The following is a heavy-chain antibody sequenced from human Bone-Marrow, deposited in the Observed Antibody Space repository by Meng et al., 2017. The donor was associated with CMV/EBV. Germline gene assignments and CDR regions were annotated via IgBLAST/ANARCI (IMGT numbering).Heavy chain of an antibody. Sequence: ASVKVSCKASGYTFSGYYMHWVRQAPGQGLEWMGWINPNSGSTNYAQKFQDRVTMTRDTSIGTAYMELNRLRSDDTAVYYCARDHGSSYYSVYGMDVWGQGTTVTVSS. CDR1: GYTFSGYY. CDR3: ARDHGSSYYSVYGMDV. J-gene: IGHJ6*02. D-gene: IGHD1-26*01. CDR2: INPNSGST. V-gene: IGHV1-2*02.